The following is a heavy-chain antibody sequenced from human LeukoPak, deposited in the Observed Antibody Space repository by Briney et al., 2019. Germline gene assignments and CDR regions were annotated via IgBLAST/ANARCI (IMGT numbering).Heavy chain of an antibody. CDR2: IYTSGST. CDR1: GGSFSSYY. CDR3: ARVRSGYSSSWVDY. Sequence: SETLSLTCAVYGGSFSSYYWSWIRQPAGKGLEWIGRIYTSGSTNYNPSLKSRVTMSVDTSKNQFSLKLSSVTAADTAVYYCARVRSGYSSSWVDYWGQGTLVTVSS. V-gene: IGHV4-59*10. D-gene: IGHD6-13*01. J-gene: IGHJ4*02.